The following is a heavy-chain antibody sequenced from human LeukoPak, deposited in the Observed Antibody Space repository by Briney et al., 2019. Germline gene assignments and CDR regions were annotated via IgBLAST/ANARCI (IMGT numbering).Heavy chain of an antibody. V-gene: IGHV1-69*13. D-gene: IGHD6-25*01. J-gene: IGHJ4*02. CDR2: IIPIFGTA. CDR3: GRETARYYFDY. CDR1: GGTFSSYA. Sequence: ASVKVSCKASGGTFSSYAISWVRQAPGQGLEWMGGIIPIFGTANYAQKFQGRVTITADESTSTAYIELSSLRSEDTAVYYCGRETARYYFDYWGQGTLVTVSS.